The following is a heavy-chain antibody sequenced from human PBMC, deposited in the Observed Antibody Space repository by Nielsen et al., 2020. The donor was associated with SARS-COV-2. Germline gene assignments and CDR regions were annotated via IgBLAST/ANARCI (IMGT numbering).Heavy chain of an antibody. Sequence: WIRQPPGKGLEWIGYIYYSGSTNYNPSLKSRVTISVDTSKNQFSLKLSSVTAADTAVYYCARAGYSSSWYDRWFDPWGQGTLVTVSS. J-gene: IGHJ5*02. CDR2: IYYSGST. V-gene: IGHV4-59*12. CDR3: ARAGYSSSWYDRWFDP. D-gene: IGHD6-13*01.